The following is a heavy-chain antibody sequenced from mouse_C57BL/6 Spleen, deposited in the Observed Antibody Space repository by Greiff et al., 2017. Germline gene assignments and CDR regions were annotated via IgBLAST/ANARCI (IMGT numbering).Heavy chain of an antibody. D-gene: IGHD6-1*01. J-gene: IGHJ2*01. CDR1: GYTFTDYY. CDR3: ARSHDY. CDR2: INPNNGGT. V-gene: IGHV1-26*01. Sequence: VQLQQSGPELVKPGASVKISCKASGYTFTDYYMNWVKQSHGKSLEWIGDINPNNGGTSYNQKFKGKATLTVDKSSSTAYMELRSLTSEDSAVYYCARSHDYWGQGTTLTVSS.